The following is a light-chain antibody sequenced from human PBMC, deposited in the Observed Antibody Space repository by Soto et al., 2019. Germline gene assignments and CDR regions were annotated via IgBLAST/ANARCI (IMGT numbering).Light chain of an antibody. CDR1: QSVNSY. J-gene: IGKJ1*01. CDR2: DAS. Sequence: EIVLTQSPATLSLSPGERATLSCRASQSVNSYLAWYQQKPGQAPRLLIYDASNRATGIPARFSGSGSGTDFTLTISSLEPEDFAVYYCQQYNNWPPWTFGQGTKVDI. CDR3: QQYNNWPPWT. V-gene: IGKV3-11*01.